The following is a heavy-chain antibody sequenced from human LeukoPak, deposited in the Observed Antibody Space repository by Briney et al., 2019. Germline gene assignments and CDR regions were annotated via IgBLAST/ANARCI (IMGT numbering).Heavy chain of an antibody. CDR1: GYTFTGYY. J-gene: IGHJ4*02. D-gene: IGHD6-19*01. Sequence: ASVKVSCKASGYTFTGYYMHWVRQAPGQGLEWMGRINPNSGGANYAQKFQGRVTMTRDTSISTAYMELSRLRSDDTAVYYCARGRSGWYFIDYWGQGTLVTVSS. CDR2: INPNSGGA. CDR3: ARGRSGWYFIDY. V-gene: IGHV1-2*06.